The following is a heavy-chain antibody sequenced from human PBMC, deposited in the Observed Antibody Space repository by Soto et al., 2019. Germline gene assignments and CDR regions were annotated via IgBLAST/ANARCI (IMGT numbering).Heavy chain of an antibody. J-gene: IGHJ5*02. D-gene: IGHD6-13*01. Sequence: ASGTVSCKASGYTFTSYGIHWVRQAPGQRLEWMGWINAANGDTKYSPKFQGRVTITRDTSASTAYMELSSLRSEDTAVYYCVRRHVSATGIDWFDPWGQGTLVTVSS. V-gene: IGHV1-3*01. CDR2: INAANGDT. CDR3: VRRHVSATGIDWFDP. CDR1: GYTFTSYG.